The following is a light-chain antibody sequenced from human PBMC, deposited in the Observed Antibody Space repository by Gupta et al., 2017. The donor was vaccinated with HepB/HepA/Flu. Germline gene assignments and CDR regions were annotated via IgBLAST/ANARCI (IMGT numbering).Light chain of an antibody. CDR1: QIVGSNF. J-gene: IGKJ5*01. CDR3: QQYDGAPVT. V-gene: IGKV3-20*01. Sequence: ILTKSPCTLSLSPGDSATLSCRASQIVGSNFLAWYRQRPAQPPRLLIYDASNGATGIPDRFSGSGSGTEFTLTITRLEPEDFAIYYCQQYDGAPVTFGQGTRVE. CDR2: DAS.